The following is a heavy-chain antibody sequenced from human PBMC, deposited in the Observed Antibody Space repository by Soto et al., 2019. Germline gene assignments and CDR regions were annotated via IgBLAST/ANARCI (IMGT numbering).Heavy chain of an antibody. J-gene: IGHJ5*02. CDR3: ARSGVVVTATHNCFEP. CDR2: IIPIFGTA. V-gene: IGHV1-69*13. Sequence: SVKVACTASGGTFSSYAISWARKAPGQGLEWMGGIIPIFGTANYAQKFQGRVTITADESTSTAYMELSSLRSEDTAVYYCARSGVVVTATHNCFEPWGQGTLVPVSS. CDR1: GGTFSSYA. D-gene: IGHD2-21*02.